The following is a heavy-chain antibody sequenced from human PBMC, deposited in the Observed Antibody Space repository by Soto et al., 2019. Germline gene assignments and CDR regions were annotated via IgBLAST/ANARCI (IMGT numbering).Heavy chain of an antibody. Sequence: SETLSLTCAVSGYSISSGYYWGWIRQPPGKGLEWIGSIYHSGSTYYNPSLTSRVTISVDTSKNQFSLKMSSVTAADTAVYYCAKGVGDFWSGYYITYYYYGMDVWGQGTTVTVSS. V-gene: IGHV4-38-2*01. CDR1: GYSISSGYY. CDR2: IYHSGST. CDR3: AKGVGDFWSGYYITYYYYGMDV. J-gene: IGHJ6*02. D-gene: IGHD3-3*01.